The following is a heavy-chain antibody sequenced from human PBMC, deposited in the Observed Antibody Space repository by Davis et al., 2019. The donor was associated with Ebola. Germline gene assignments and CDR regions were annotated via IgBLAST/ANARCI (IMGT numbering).Heavy chain of an antibody. Sequence: ASVKVSCKASGYTFNTHAIHWVRQAPGQSLEWMGWINADNSDRFYSQRFRDRLTISRDTSASTVYMELTGLRSEDTAVYYCARDQLRGLVLFYYFDYWGQGTLVTVSS. V-gene: IGHV1-3*01. D-gene: IGHD3-10*01. J-gene: IGHJ4*02. CDR2: INADNSDR. CDR1: GYTFNTHA. CDR3: ARDQLRGLVLFYYFDY.